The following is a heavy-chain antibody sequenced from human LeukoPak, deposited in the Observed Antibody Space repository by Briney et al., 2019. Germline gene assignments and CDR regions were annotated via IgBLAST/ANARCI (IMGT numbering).Heavy chain of an antibody. CDR2: ISWNSGSI. J-gene: IGHJ4*02. CDR3: AKDMDSRMTTVVY. V-gene: IGHV3-9*01. D-gene: IGHD4-23*01. Sequence: EAGGSLRLSCAASGFTFDDYAMHWVRQAPGKGLEWVSGISWNSGSIGYADSVKGRFTTSRDNAKNSLYLQMNSLRAEDTALYYCAKDMDSRMTTVVYWGQGTLVTVSS. CDR1: GFTFDDYA.